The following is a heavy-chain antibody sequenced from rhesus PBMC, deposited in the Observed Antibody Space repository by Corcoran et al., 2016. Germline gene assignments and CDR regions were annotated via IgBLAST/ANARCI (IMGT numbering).Heavy chain of an antibody. D-gene: IGHD2-21*01. CDR3: ARGGVVATAYFDY. CDR2: IGGSSGSN. CDR1: GYSISSGYG. J-gene: IGHJ4*01. Sequence: QVQLQESGPGLVKPSETLSLTCAVSGYSISSGYGWSWIRQPPGQGLVWIGYIGGSSGSNNYNPSLKSRVTISKDTSKNQFSLKLSSVTAAGTAVYYCARGGVVATAYFDYWGQGVLVTVSS. V-gene: IGHV4-127*01.